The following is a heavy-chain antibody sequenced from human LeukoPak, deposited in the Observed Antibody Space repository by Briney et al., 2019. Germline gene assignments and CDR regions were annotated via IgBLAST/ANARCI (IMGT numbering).Heavy chain of an antibody. CDR3: ARSGGVRGHYFDY. V-gene: IGHV4-30-4*08. D-gene: IGHD3-10*01. CDR1: GGSISSGDYY. CDR2: IHYSGST. J-gene: IGHJ4*02. Sequence: SQTLSLTCTVSGGSISSGDYYWSWIRQPPGQGLEWIGYIHYSGSTYYNPSLNSRVTISVDTSKNQFSLKLSSVTAADTAVYYCARSGGVRGHYFDYWGQGTLVSVSS.